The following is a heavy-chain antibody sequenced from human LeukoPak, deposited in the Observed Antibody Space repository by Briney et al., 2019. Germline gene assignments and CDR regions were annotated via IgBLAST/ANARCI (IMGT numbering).Heavy chain of an antibody. CDR1: GFTFSGYG. D-gene: IGHD5-18*01. J-gene: IGHJ4*02. CDR2: IWYDGNNK. V-gene: IGHV3-33*06. CDR3: AKYWGYTTMVSYYFDY. Sequence: SGGSLRLSCAASGFTFSGYGMHWVRQAPDKGLEWVAVIWYDGNNKYYADSVKGRFTISRDNSKNTLYLQMNSLRAEDTAVYYCAKYWGYTTMVSYYFDYWGQGALVTVSS.